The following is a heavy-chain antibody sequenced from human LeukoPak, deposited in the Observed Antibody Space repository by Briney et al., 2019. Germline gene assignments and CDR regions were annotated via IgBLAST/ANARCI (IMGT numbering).Heavy chain of an antibody. CDR1: GFTFSSYG. CDR3: ARQTGSGLFILP. D-gene: IGHD3/OR15-3a*01. Sequence: QPGGSLRLSCAASGFTFSSYGMHWVRQAPGKGLEWIGSIYYSGNTYYNASLKSQVSISIDTSKNQFSLRLTSVTAADTAVYYCARQTGSGLFILPGGQGTLVTVSS. V-gene: IGHV4-39*01. J-gene: IGHJ4*02. CDR2: IYYSGNT.